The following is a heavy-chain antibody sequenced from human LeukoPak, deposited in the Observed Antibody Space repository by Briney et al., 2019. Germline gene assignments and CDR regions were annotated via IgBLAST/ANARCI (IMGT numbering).Heavy chain of an antibody. CDR1: GFTFSSYW. V-gene: IGHV3-53*01. CDR2: IYSGGST. Sequence: GGSLRLSCAASGFTFSSYWMTWVRQAPGKGLEWVSVIYSGGSTYYADSVKGRFTISRDNSKNTLYLQMNSLRAEDTAVYYCARESMASYYFDYWGQGTLVTVSS. J-gene: IGHJ4*02. CDR3: ARESMASYYFDY. D-gene: IGHD2/OR15-2a*01.